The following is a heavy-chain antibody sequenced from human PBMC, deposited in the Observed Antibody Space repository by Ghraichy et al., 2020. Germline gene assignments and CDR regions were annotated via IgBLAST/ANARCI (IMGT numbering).Heavy chain of an antibody. CDR3: ARVEYDFWSGYYPYYYMDV. Sequence: SETLSLTCAVSGGSISSSNWWSWVRQPPGKGLEWIGEIYHSGSTNYNPSLKSRVTISVDKSKNQFSLKLSSVTAADTAVYYCARVEYDFWSGYYPYYYMDVWGKGTTVTVSS. V-gene: IGHV4-4*02. CDR2: IYHSGST. J-gene: IGHJ6*03. CDR1: GGSISSSNW. D-gene: IGHD3-3*01.